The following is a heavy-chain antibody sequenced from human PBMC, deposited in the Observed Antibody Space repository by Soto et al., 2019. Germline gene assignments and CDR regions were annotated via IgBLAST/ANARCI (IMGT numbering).Heavy chain of an antibody. V-gene: IGHV4-59*01. CDR2: IYDSGNI. D-gene: IGHD4-17*01. CDR3: ARVGVLGVTTSWFDP. CDR1: NDSISSYY. Sequence: QVQLQESGPGLVKPSETLSLTCTVSNDSISSYYWSWIRQPPGKGLEWIGYIYDSGNINYNPSLKSRVTISVDTSNNQFSLKLSSVTAADTAVYHCARVGVLGVTTSWFDPWGQGTLVSVSS. J-gene: IGHJ5*02.